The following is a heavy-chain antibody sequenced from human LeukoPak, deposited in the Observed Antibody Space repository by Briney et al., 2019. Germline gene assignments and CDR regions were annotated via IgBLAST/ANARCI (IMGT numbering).Heavy chain of an antibody. D-gene: IGHD6-13*01. CDR2: VYYSGST. CDR1: GGSIGSSDYY. CDR3: ATSSWRPYNWFDP. J-gene: IGHJ5*02. Sequence: PSETLSLTCSVSGGSIGSSDYYWGWIRQPPGKVLEWIGSVYYSGSTYYTPSLKSRATISVDTSKNHFSLKLTSVTAADTAVYYCATSSWRPYNWFDPWGQGTLVTVSS. V-gene: IGHV4-39*01.